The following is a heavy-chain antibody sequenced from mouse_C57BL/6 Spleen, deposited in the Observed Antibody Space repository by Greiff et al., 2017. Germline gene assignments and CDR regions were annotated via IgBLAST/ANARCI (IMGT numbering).Heavy chain of an antibody. Sequence: EVQLQQSGPELVKPGASVKISCKASGYTFTDYYMNWVKQSHGKSLEWIGDINPNNGGTSYSQKFKGKATLTVDKSSSTAYMELRSLTSEDSAVYYCARSGDSNYFDYWGQGTTLTVSS. CDR1: GYTFTDYY. D-gene: IGHD2-5*01. J-gene: IGHJ2*01. CDR2: INPNNGGT. V-gene: IGHV1-26*01. CDR3: ARSGDSNYFDY.